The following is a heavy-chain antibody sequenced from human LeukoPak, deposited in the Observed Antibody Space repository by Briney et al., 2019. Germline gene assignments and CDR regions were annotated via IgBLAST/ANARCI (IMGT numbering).Heavy chain of an antibody. CDR3: ARGQVAYDSSGYSNHYYYYGMDV. V-gene: IGHV1-69*13. Sequence: GASVKVSCKASGYTFTSYCMRWVRQAPGQGLEWMGGIIPIFGTANYAQKFQGRVTITADESTSTAYMELSSLRSEDTAVYYCARGQVAYDSSGYSNHYYYYGMDVWGQGTTVTVSS. D-gene: IGHD3-22*01. CDR1: GYTFTSYC. J-gene: IGHJ6*02. CDR2: IIPIFGTA.